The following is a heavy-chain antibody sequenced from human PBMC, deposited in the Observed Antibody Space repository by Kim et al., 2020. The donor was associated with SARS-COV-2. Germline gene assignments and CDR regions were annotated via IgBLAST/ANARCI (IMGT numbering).Heavy chain of an antibody. V-gene: IGHV1-3*01. CDR1: GYTFTSYA. D-gene: IGHD3-10*01. Sequence: ASVKVSCKASGYTFTSYAIHWVRQAPGQRLEWMGWINAGNGNTKYSQKFQGRVTITRDTSASTAYMELSSLRSEDTAVYYCARDRLWFGELLPFDYWGQGSLVTVSS. CDR2: INAGNGNT. CDR3: ARDRLWFGELLPFDY. J-gene: IGHJ4*02.